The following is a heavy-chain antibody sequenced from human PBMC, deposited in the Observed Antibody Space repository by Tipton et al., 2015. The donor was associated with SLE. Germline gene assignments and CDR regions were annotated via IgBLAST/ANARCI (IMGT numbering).Heavy chain of an antibody. CDR2: IYYSGST. D-gene: IGHD3-10*01. CDR1: GGSVSSGSYY. V-gene: IGHV4-61*01. CDR3: ARGGGILWSGGLAGYYYAMDV. J-gene: IGHJ6*02. Sequence: GLVKPSETLSLTCTVSGGSVSSGSYYWSWIRQPPGKGLEWIGYIYYSGSTNYNPSLKSRVTISVDTSKNQFSLKLTSVTAADTAVYYCARGGGILWSGGLAGYYYAMDVWGQGPTVTVSS.